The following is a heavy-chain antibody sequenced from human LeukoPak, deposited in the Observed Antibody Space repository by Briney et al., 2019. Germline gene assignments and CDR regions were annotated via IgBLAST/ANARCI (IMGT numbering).Heavy chain of an antibody. Sequence: SETLSLTCTVSGGSISSYYWSWIRQPPGKGLEWIGYIYYSGSANYNPSLKSRVTISVDTSKNQFSLKLSSVTAADTAVYYCARGSAARVAFDIWGQGTMVTVSS. CDR1: GGSISSYY. CDR3: ARGSAARVAFDI. V-gene: IGHV4-59*01. J-gene: IGHJ3*02. CDR2: IYYSGSA. D-gene: IGHD6-6*01.